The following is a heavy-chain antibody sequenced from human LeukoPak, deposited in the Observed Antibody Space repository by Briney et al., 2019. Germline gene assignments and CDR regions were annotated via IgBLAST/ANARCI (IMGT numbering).Heavy chain of an antibody. J-gene: IGHJ4*02. CDR3: ARVDYGDYSKAFDY. D-gene: IGHD4-17*01. CDR1: GESFSGYY. V-gene: IGHV4-34*01. CDR2: VNHRGRT. Sequence: SETLSLTCAVYGESFSGYYWSWIRQPPGKGLEWIGEVNHRGRTNYNPSLKSRVTISVDTSKNQFSLNLTSVTAADTSVYCCARVDYGDYSKAFDYWGQGTLVTVSS.